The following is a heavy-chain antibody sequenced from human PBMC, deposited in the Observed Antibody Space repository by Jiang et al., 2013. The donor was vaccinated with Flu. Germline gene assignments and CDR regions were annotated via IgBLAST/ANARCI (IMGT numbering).Heavy chain of an antibody. D-gene: IGHD3-16*01. CDR1: GFTFSSYG. J-gene: IGHJ6*03. CDR2: IWYDGSNK. Sequence: LVESGGGVVQPGRSLRLSCAASGFTFSSYGMHWVRQAPGKGLEWVAVIWYDGSNKYYADSVKGRFTISRDNSKNTLYLQMNSLRAEDTAVYYCARQPECPRVVCYMDVWGKGTTVTVSS. V-gene: IGHV3-33*01. CDR3: ARQPECPRVVCYMDV.